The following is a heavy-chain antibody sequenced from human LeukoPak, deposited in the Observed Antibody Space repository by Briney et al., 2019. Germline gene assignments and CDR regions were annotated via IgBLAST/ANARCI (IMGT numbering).Heavy chain of an antibody. CDR3: ARAPAAAANAGFDY. Sequence: SETLSLTCTVSGGSISSYYWSWIRQPPGKGLEWIGYIYYSGSTNYNPSLKSRVTISVDTSKNQFSRRLSSVTAADTAVYYCARAPAAAANAGFDYWGQGTLVTVSS. V-gene: IGHV4-59*01. CDR2: IYYSGST. CDR1: GGSISSYY. D-gene: IGHD6-13*01. J-gene: IGHJ4*02.